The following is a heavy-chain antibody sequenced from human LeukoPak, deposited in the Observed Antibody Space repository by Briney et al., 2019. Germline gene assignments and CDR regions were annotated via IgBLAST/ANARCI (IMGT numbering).Heavy chain of an antibody. J-gene: IGHJ4*02. D-gene: IGHD6-13*01. CDR1: GYTFTSYC. CDR2: INPSAGTT. Sequence: ASVKVSCKASGYTFTSYCIHWVRQAPGQGLEWMGIINPSAGTTNYAQKFQDRVTMTGDTSTSTVYMELSSLTSDDTAVYYCTRVRDSSWGSTSFDYWGQGTLVTVSS. V-gene: IGHV1-46*01. CDR3: TRVRDSSWGSTSFDY.